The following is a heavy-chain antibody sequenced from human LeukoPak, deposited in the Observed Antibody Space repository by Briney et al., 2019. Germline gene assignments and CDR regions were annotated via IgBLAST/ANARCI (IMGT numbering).Heavy chain of an antibody. D-gene: IGHD3-22*01. J-gene: IGHJ4*02. CDR1: GYTFTSYD. CDR2: MNPNSGNT. CDR3: AREGGDYDSSPGGGLPAAFGY. Sequence: GASVKVSCKASGYTFTSYDINWVRQATGQGLEWMGWMNPNSGNTGYAQKFQGRVTMTRDTSTSTVYMELSSLRSEDTAVYYCAREGGDYDSSPGGGLPAAFGYWGQGTLVTVSS. V-gene: IGHV1-8*01.